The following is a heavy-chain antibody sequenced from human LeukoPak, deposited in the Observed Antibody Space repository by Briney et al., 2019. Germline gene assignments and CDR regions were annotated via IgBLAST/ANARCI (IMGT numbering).Heavy chain of an antibody. Sequence: GGSLRLSCAASGFTFSSYAMSWVRQAPGKGLEWVSTISGSGGSTYYADSVKGRFTISRDNAKNSLYLQMNSLRAEDTAVYYCARGATVTTLIINWFDPWGQGTLVTVSS. D-gene: IGHD4-17*01. J-gene: IGHJ5*02. CDR3: ARGATVTTLIINWFDP. V-gene: IGHV3-23*01. CDR2: ISGSGGST. CDR1: GFTFSSYA.